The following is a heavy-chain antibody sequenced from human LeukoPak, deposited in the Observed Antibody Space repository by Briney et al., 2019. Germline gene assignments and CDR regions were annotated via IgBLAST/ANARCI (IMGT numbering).Heavy chain of an antibody. CDR1: GFTFSRYT. V-gene: IGHV3-48*01. J-gene: IGHJ4*02. D-gene: IGHD1-26*01. CDR3: ARDPREWGLPYFDC. CDR2: INSSSTTK. Sequence: PGCAVRLSCAASGFTFSRYTMNWLRQAPGKGLEWISDINSSSTTKHYADSVKGRFTISRNNAKNSLYLQMNSLRAEDRAVYYCARDPREWGLPYFDCWGQGTLVTVSS.